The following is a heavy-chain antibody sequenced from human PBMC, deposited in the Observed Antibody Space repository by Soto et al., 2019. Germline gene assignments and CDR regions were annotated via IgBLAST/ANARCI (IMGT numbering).Heavy chain of an antibody. J-gene: IGHJ6*02. D-gene: IGHD2-2*01. CDR3: ARSIVVVPAADSYYYYYGMDV. V-gene: IGHV1-69*01. CDR1: GGTFSSYA. Sequence: QVQLVQSGAEVKKPGSSVKVSCKASGGTFSSYAISWVRQAPGQGLEWMGGIIPIFGTANYAQKFQGRVTITADESTSTAYMELSSLRSEDTAVHYCARSIVVVPAADSYYYYYGMDVWGQGTTVTVSS. CDR2: IIPIFGTA.